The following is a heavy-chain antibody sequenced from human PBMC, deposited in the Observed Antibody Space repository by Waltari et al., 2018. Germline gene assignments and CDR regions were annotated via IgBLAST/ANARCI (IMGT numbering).Heavy chain of an antibody. CDR1: GGSFPGFS. V-gene: IGHV4-34*12. CDR2: VIHSGGT. CDR3: ARGKLNFDV. J-gene: IGHJ4*02. Sequence: QVQLQQSGAGLVRPSEILSLPCDVCGGSFPGFSWSWIRQTPEEGLEWIGEVIHSGGTVYNPSLESRVTISIDTSKNQFSLRLTSVTAADTAVYFCARGKLNFDVWGQGAQVTVSS.